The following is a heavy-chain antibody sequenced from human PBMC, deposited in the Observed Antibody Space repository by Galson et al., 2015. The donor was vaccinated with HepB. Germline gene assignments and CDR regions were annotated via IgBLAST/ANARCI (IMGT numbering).Heavy chain of an antibody. CDR3: ARDFGVMITCGGVPHY. D-gene: IGHD3-16*01. V-gene: IGHV1-3*01. CDR2: INAGNGNT. J-gene: IGHJ4*02. CDR1: GYTFTTYA. Sequence: SVKVSCKASGYTFTTYAMHWVRQAPGQRLEWMGWINAGNGNTKYSQKFHGRVTITRDTSASTAYMELSSLRSEDTAVYYCARDFGVMITCGGVPHYWGQGTLVTVSS.